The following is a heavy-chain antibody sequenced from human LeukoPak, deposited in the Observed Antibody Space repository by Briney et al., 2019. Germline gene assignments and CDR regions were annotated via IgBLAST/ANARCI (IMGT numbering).Heavy chain of an antibody. V-gene: IGHV3-23*01. D-gene: IGHD6-19*01. J-gene: IGHJ4*02. CDR1: GFTFSTYA. Sequence: GGSLRLSCAASGFTFSTYAMSWVRHTPGKGLEWVSGISSGGNTQYTDSVKGRFTVSRDNSKNTLYLQMNSLRAEDTAVYHCAKVHVSSGWYYFDYWGQGTLVTVSS. CDR2: ISSGGNT. CDR3: AKVHVSSGWYYFDY.